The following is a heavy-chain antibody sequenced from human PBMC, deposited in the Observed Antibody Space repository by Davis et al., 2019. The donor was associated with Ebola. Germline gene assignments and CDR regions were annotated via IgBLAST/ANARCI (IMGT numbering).Heavy chain of an antibody. CDR2: TYYSGST. J-gene: IGHJ4*02. CDR3: ALTRDEYTYLFDY. Sequence: SETLSLTCAVSGGSISSGGYSWSWIRQPPGKGLEWIGYTYYSGSTHYNPSLKGRVTMSVDTSSNQLSLMLSSVTAADTAVYYCALTRDEYTYLFDYWGQGTLVTVSS. V-gene: IGHV4-30-4*07. CDR1: GGSISSGGYS. D-gene: IGHD5-24*01.